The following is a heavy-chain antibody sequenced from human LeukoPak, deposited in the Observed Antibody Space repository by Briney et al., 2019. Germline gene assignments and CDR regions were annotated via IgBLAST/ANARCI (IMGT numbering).Heavy chain of an antibody. Sequence: ASVKVSCKVSGYTLTELSMHWVRQAPGKGLEWMAGFDPEDGETIYAQKFQGRVTMTEDTSTDTAYMELSSLKSEDTAVYYCTTWSRPGGYFRGWYLDLWGRGTLVTVSS. D-gene: IGHD3-22*01. CDR3: TTWSRPGGYFRGWYLDL. CDR1: GYTLTELS. CDR2: FDPEDGET. J-gene: IGHJ2*01. V-gene: IGHV1-24*01.